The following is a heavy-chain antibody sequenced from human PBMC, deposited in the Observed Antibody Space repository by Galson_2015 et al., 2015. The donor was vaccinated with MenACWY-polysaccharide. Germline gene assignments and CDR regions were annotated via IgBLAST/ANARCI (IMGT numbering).Heavy chain of an antibody. V-gene: IGHV3-15*01. Sequence: SLRLSCAASGFTFTNAWMNWVRTAPGKGLEWDGRIRTNTDGGTADYTAPVKGRFTISRDDSKNTLYLQMSSLETEDTAVYYCARGLNGIVAPPFYWGQGTLVTVSS. J-gene: IGHJ1*01. CDR3: ARGLNGIVAPPFY. D-gene: IGHD2/OR15-2a*01. CDR2: IRTNTDGGTA. CDR1: GFTFTNAW.